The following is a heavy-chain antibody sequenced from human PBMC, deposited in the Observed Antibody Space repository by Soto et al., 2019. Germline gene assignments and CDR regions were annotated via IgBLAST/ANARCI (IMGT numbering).Heavy chain of an antibody. D-gene: IGHD3-22*01. V-gene: IGHV4-34*01. Sequence: SETLSLTCAVYGGSFSGYYWSWIRQPPGKGLEWIGEINHSGSTNYNPSLKSRVTISVDTSKNQFSLKLSSVTAADTAVYYCARDKKAWLLNYHWFDPWGQGTLVTVSS. CDR2: INHSGST. CDR1: GGSFSGYY. J-gene: IGHJ5*02. CDR3: ARDKKAWLLNYHWFDP.